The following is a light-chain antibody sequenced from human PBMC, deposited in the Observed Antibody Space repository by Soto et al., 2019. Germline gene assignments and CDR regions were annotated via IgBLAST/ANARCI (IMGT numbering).Light chain of an antibody. J-gene: IGLJ1*01. CDR2: DVT. Sequence: QSALTQPASVSGSPGQSITISCAGTSSDVGAYNYVAWYQQHPGKAPKLIVYDVTNRPSGVSNRFSGSKSGNTASLTISGLQAEDEADYYFRSFTCRSTPFVFGTGTKLTVL. V-gene: IGLV2-14*01. CDR3: RSFTCRSTPFV. CDR1: SSDVGAYNY.